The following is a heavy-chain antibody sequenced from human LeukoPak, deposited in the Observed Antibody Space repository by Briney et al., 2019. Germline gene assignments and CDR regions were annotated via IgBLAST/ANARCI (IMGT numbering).Heavy chain of an antibody. CDR1: GFTFTTYG. CDR2: IGGSGIRT. CDR3: AKDSNSILFDD. D-gene: IGHD2-15*01. Sequence: PGGSLRLSCSASGFTFTTYGMNWVRQAPGKGLEWVSGIGGSGIRTYYADSVKGRFTISRDNSRNTLYLQMNSLRHEDTAVYYCAKDSNSILFDDWGQGTLVTVSS. V-gene: IGHV3-23*01. J-gene: IGHJ4*02.